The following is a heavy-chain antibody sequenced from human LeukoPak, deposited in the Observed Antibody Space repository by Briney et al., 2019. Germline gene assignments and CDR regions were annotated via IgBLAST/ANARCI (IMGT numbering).Heavy chain of an antibody. Sequence: SETLSLTCTVSGGSISGFYWGWIRQPPGKGLEWIGFIYYSGSANYNPSLKSRVTMSVDMSKNHFSLKLTSVTAADTAFYYCARDRDSSGWFDYWGQGALVTVSS. J-gene: IGHJ4*02. D-gene: IGHD6-19*01. CDR2: IYYSGSA. V-gene: IGHV4-59*01. CDR1: GGSISGFY. CDR3: ARDRDSSGWFDY.